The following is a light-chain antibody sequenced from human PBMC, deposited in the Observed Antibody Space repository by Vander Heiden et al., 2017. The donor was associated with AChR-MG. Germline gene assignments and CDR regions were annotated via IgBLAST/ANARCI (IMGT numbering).Light chain of an antibody. J-gene: IGKJ3*01. CDR3: QQSYSSPYG. Sequence: DIEMTQSPSSLSASVGDRVTITCRASQSITNYLNWYQQQPGKAPKLLIYAASTLQSGVPSRFSGRGAGTDFTLTISSLQPEDFATYYCQQSYSSPYGFGPGTNLDIE. CDR1: QSITNY. CDR2: AAS. V-gene: IGKV1-39*01.